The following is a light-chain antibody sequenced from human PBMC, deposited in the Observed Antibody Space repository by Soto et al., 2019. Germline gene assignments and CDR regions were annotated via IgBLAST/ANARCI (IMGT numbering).Light chain of an antibody. CDR1: SSDVGGYNY. CDR3: ISFTTISTYV. Sequence: QAVVTQPASVSGSPGQSITISCTGTSSDVGGYNYVSWYQQPPGKAPKLIIYEVSNRPSGVSSRFSGSKSGNTASLTISGLQAEDEADYYCISFTTISTYVFGTGTKLTVL. CDR2: EVS. V-gene: IGLV2-14*03. J-gene: IGLJ1*01.